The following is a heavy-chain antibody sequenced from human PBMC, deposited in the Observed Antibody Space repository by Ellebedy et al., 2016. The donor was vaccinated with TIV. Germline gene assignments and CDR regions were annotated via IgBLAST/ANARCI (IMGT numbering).Heavy chain of an antibody. Sequence: GESLKISCAASEFTFSTYAMTWVRQAPGKGLEWVSGISGRGDTTYYADSVKGRFTISRDNSKNILYLQMNSLTVEDTAVYYCAKSPSRKPGLVDYWGQGTLVSVSS. CDR1: EFTFSTYA. V-gene: IGHV3-23*01. CDR2: ISGRGDTT. D-gene: IGHD1-14*01. CDR3: AKSPSRKPGLVDY. J-gene: IGHJ4*02.